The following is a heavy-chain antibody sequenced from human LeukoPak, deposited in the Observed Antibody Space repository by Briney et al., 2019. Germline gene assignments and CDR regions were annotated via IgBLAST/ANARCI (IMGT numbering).Heavy chain of an antibody. CDR2: IYHSGST. CDR1: GGSISSSNW. Sequence: PSGTLSLTCAVSGGSISSSNWWSWVRQPPGKGLEWIGEIYHSGSTNYNPSLKSRVTISVDTSKNQFSMKLSSVTAADTAVYYCAREGSNSWYNFDYWGQGTLVTVSS. CDR3: AREGSNSWYNFDY. D-gene: IGHD6-13*01. V-gene: IGHV4-4*02. J-gene: IGHJ4*02.